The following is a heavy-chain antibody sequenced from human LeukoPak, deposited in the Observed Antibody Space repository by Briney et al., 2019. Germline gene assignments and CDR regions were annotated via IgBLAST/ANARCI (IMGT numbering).Heavy chain of an antibody. Sequence: GGSLRLSCAASAFTFSNFAMMWVRHAPGTGLQWLSTITGYGATFYADSVRGRFTIFRDTSMNTLFLQMNSLGAEDTAVYYCAKGAAAGKVDWFDPWGQGTLVTVSS. CDR2: ITGYGAT. V-gene: IGHV3-23*01. CDR3: AKGAAAGKVDWFDP. J-gene: IGHJ5*02. CDR1: AFTFSNFA. D-gene: IGHD6-13*01.